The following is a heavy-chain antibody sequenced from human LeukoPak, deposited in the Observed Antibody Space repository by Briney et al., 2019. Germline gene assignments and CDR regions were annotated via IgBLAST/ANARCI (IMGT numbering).Heavy chain of an antibody. D-gene: IGHD3-3*01. CDR1: GDSISSGSFY. V-gene: IGHV4-39*01. CDR3: ARHSRGITIFGVVLEY. J-gene: IGHJ4*02. Sequence: PSETLSLTCTVSGDSISSGSFYWGWIRQPPGKGLEWIGSIYYSGGTYYNPSLKSRVTISVDTSKNQFSLKLNPVTAADTAVYYCARHSRGITIFGVVLEYWGQGTLVTVSS. CDR2: IYYSGGT.